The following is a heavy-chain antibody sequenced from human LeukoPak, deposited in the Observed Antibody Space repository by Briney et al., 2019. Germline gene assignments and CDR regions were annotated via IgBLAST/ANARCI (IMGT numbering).Heavy chain of an antibody. Sequence: ASVKVSCKAYGYTFSNHGISWVRQAPGQGLEWMGWISAYNGDTNYAQKLQGRVTMTTDTSTSTAYMELRSLRSDDTAVYYCARGPRGAYYYDSGGYYLHFWGQGTLVTVSS. CDR3: ARGPRGAYYYDSGGYYLHF. CDR2: ISAYNGDT. V-gene: IGHV1-18*01. CDR1: GYTFSNHG. D-gene: IGHD3-22*01. J-gene: IGHJ4*02.